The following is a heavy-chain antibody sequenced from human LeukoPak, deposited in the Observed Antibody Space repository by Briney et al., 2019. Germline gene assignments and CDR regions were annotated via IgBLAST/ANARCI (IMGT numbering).Heavy chain of an antibody. CDR2: INHSGST. CDR3: ARVRGQSADAFDI. D-gene: IGHD1-26*01. Sequence: SETLSLTCAVYGGSFSGYYWSWIRQPPGKGLEWIGEINHSGSTNYNPSLKSRVTISVDTSKNQFSLKLSSVTAADTAVYYCARVRGQSADAFDIWGQGTMVTVSS. V-gene: IGHV4-34*01. CDR1: GGSFSGYY. J-gene: IGHJ3*02.